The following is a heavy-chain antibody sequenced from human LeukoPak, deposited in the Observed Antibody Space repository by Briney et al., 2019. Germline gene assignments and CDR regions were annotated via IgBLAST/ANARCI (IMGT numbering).Heavy chain of an antibody. CDR2: VYTSGIT. CDR1: GGFINSYY. CDR3: ARHNGFDRGYYYYMDV. V-gene: IGHV4-4*07. Sequence: SETLSLTCTVSGGFINSYYWSWIRLPAGKGLEWIGRVYTSGITNYNPSLKSRITMSVDTSKNQFSLKLTSVTAADTAVYYCARHNGFDRGYYYYMDVWGKGTTVTVSS. J-gene: IGHJ6*03. D-gene: IGHD3-9*01.